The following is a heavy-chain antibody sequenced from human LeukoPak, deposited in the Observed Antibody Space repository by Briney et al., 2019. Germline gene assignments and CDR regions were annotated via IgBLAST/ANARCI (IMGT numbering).Heavy chain of an antibody. CDR1: GFTFSSYS. CDR2: ISSSGSSI. V-gene: IGHV3-48*01. Sequence: PGGSLRLSCAASGFTFSSYSMNWVRQAPRKGLEWVSYISSSGSSIYYADSVKGRFTISRDNANKLLYLQMNSLSAEDTAVYYGVRGPGVSAVTTMYWGQGTLVTVSS. D-gene: IGHD4-17*01. CDR3: VRGPGVSAVTTMY. J-gene: IGHJ4*02.